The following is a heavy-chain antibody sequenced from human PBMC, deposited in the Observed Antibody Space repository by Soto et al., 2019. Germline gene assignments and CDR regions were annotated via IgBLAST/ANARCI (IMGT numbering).Heavy chain of an antibody. CDR3: AREYAILTGYYNVGWFDP. Sequence: EVQLVESGGGLVQPGGSLRLSCAASGFTFSSYSMNWFRQAPGKGLELVSHIISSSSDIYDADSVKGRFTISRDNAKNSRYLQMHRLRAEDTAVYYCAREYAILTGYYNVGWFDPWGQGTLVTVSS. D-gene: IGHD3-9*01. CDR1: GFTFSSYS. V-gene: IGHV3-48*01. J-gene: IGHJ5*02. CDR2: IISSSSDI.